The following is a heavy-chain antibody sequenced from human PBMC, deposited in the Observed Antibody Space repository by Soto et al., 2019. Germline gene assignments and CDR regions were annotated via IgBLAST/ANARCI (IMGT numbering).Heavy chain of an antibody. Sequence: GGSLSLSCAASGFTFSDYSMTWVRQAPGRGLEWVSTLTSRGTTFYADSVKGRVTISRDNSKNTLSLHMYRLRTEDTALYYCAKRATTVPTPGNYFDCWGQGTLVTVSS. D-gene: IGHD2-15*01. V-gene: IGHV3-23*01. CDR2: LTSRGTT. CDR3: AKRATTVPTPGNYFDC. J-gene: IGHJ4*02. CDR1: GFTFSDYS.